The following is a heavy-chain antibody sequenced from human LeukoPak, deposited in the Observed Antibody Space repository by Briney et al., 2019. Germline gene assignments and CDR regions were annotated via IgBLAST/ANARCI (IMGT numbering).Heavy chain of an antibody. CDR1: GFNVSSNY. Sequence: GSLRLSCADSGFNVSSNYMTWVRQAPGKGLEWVSVIYRGGSTYYADSVKGRFTISRHNSRDTMYLQMNSLRTEDTAVYYCATTLRGGKFDYWGQGTLVTVSS. V-gene: IGHV3-53*04. CDR2: IYRGGST. CDR3: ATTLRGGKFDY. D-gene: IGHD4-23*01. J-gene: IGHJ4*02.